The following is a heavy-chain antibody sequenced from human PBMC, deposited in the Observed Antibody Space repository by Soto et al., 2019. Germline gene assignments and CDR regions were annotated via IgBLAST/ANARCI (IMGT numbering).Heavy chain of an antibody. Sequence: SETLSLTCAVYGGSFSGYYWSWIRQPPGKGLEWIGEINHSGSTNYNPSLKSRVTISVDTSKNQFSLKLSSVTAADTAVYYCARLCSGGSCYGNNWFDPWGQGTLVTVSS. J-gene: IGHJ5*02. V-gene: IGHV4-34*01. CDR3: ARLCSGGSCYGNNWFDP. CDR2: INHSGST. D-gene: IGHD2-15*01. CDR1: GGSFSGYY.